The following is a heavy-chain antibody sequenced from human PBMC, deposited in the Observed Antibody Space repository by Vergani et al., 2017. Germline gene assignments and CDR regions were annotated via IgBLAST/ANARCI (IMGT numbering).Heavy chain of an antibody. CDR3: TTDPRFCCDGSCXWLRDHHYYGMDV. V-gene: IGHV3-15*07. D-gene: IGHD2-21*01. Sequence: EVQLVESGGGIVRPGGSLRLPCLASGFGFGNAWMNWARGTRGKGREWFGRLKSTFDRGTTDYAAAVKGRFTISRDDSKNTLFLQMNGLEPVDIGVYYCTTDPRFCCDGSCXWLRDHHYYGMDVWGQGTTVTVSS. J-gene: IGHJ6*02. CDR1: GFGFGNAW. CDR2: LKSTFDRGTT.